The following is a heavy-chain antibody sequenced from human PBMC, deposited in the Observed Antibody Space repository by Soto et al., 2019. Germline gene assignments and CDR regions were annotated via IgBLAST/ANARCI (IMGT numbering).Heavy chain of an antibody. J-gene: IGHJ5*02. D-gene: IGHD1-1*01. CDR3: EEHPERLEQIGWFDP. CDR2: TYHSGNP. Sequence: PSETLSLTCDVSGDTISTGGYTWAWIRQPPGKALEWIGHTYHSGNPYYNPSLKSRVIISVDRSKNSLYLQMNSLRAEDTAVYYCEEHPERLEQIGWFDPWGQGTLVTVSS. CDR1: GDTISTGGYT. V-gene: IGHV4-30-2*01.